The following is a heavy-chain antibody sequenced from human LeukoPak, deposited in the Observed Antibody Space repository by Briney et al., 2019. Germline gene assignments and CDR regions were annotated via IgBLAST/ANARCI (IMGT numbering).Heavy chain of an antibody. J-gene: IGHJ5*02. CDR2: VQYDVRT. D-gene: IGHD6-19*01. CDR3: SRVVTAAGLDL. CDR1: GGPISGSVT. V-gene: IGHV4-39*07. Sequence: SETLSLTCTVSGGPISGSVTWGWVRQPPGKGLEWIGNVQYDVRTAPDPPLKSRVTMSLDTSTNQFSRKLDALTATDTAPYYCSRVVTAAGLDLWGRGILVTISS.